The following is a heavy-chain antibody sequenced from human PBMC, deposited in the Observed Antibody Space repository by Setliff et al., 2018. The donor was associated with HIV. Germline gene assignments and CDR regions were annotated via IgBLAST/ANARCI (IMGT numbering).Heavy chain of an antibody. CDR2: IGIAGDA. CDR1: GFTFSSYD. Sequence: GGSLRLSCAASGFTFSSYDMQWVRQAPGKGLEWVSAIGIAGDAYYAGSVKGRFTISRENSKNIVYLQMSNLGAEDTALYYCAKVMITTTWAFDFWGQGTPVTVSS. CDR3: AKVMITTTWAFDF. D-gene: IGHD1-26*01. V-gene: IGHV3-13*01. J-gene: IGHJ4*02.